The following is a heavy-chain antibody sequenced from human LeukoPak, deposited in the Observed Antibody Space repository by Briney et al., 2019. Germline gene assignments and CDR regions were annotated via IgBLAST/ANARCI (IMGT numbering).Heavy chain of an antibody. CDR2: TYFRSKWY. D-gene: IGHD2/OR15-2a*01. CDR3: ARDRNFGGDYNTIDY. CDR1: GDSVSSNSAA. J-gene: IGHJ4*02. Sequence: SQTLSLTCAISGDSVSSNSAAWSWIRQSPSRGLEWLGRTYFRSKWYNAVSVKSRVTINPDTSKNQVSLQLNSVTPEDTAVYYCARDRNFGGDYNTIDYWGQGTLVTVSS. V-gene: IGHV6-1*01.